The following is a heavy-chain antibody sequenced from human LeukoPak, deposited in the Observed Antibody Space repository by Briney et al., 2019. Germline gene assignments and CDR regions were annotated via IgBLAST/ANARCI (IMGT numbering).Heavy chain of an antibody. CDR3: ARALGYDSSGYYYLGWFDY. J-gene: IGHJ4*02. V-gene: IGHV6-1*01. CDR1: GDSVSSNSAA. CDR2: TYYGSKWYN. Sequence: SQTLSLTCAISGDSVSSNSAAWNWIRQSPSRGLEWLGRTYYGSKWYNDYAVSVKSRITINPDTSKNQFSLQLNSVTPEDTAVYYCARALGYDSSGYYYLGWFDYWGQGTLVTVSS. D-gene: IGHD3-22*01.